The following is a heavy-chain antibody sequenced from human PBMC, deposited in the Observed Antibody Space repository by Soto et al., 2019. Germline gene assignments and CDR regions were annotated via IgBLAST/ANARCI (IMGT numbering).Heavy chain of an antibody. CDR2: IYYSGST. CDR1: GGSISSGGYY. V-gene: IGHV4-31*03. Sequence: SETLSLTCTVSGGSISSGGYYWSWIRQHPGKGLEWIGYIYYSGSTYYNPSLKSRVTISVDTSKNQFSLKLSSVTAADTAVYYCASNGYDYPNWFDPWGQGTLVTVSS. J-gene: IGHJ5*02. D-gene: IGHD3-22*01. CDR3: ASNGYDYPNWFDP.